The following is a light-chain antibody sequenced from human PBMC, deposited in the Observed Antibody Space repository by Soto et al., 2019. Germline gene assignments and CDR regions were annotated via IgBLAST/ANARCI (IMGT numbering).Light chain of an antibody. CDR3: QVWDTSSDPYV. J-gene: IGLJ1*01. Sequence: SYELTQPPSVSVAPGQTARITCGGNNFGSKSVHWYQQKPGQAPMLVVYDDSDRPSGNPERFSGSNSGNTATLTISRVEAGDEADYYCQVWDTSSDPYVFGTGTKFTGL. CDR2: DDS. V-gene: IGLV3-21*02. CDR1: NFGSKS.